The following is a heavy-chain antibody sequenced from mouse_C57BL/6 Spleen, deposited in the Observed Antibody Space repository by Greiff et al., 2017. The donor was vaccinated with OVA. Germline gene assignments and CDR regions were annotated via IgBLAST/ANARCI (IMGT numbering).Heavy chain of an antibody. D-gene: IGHD6-2*01. J-gene: IGHJ3*01. CDR3: GNLSCAY. CDR2: INPSNGGT. V-gene: IGHV1-53*01. CDR1: GYTFTSYW. Sequence: QVQLQQSGTELVKPGASVKLSCKASGYTFTSYWMHWVKQRPGQGLEWIGNINPSNGGTTYNAKFQGKATLTADKSSSTAYMQLSSLTSEDSACWKCGNLSCAYWGQGTLVTVSA.